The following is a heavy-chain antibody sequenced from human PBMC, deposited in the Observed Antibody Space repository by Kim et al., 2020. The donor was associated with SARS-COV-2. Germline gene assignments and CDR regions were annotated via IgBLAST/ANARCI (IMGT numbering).Heavy chain of an antibody. V-gene: IGHV4-61*01. J-gene: IGHJ4*02. CDR2: IYYNGNT. CDR1: GDSVSRGTYY. Sequence: SETLSLTCIVSGDSVSRGTYYWSWIRQPPGKGLEWIENIYYNGNTNCNPSLKSRVAISVDTSKKQFSLRLSSVTAADTAVYYCARWHQLLDFDYWSQGNLVTVSS. CDR3: ARWHQLLDFDY. D-gene: IGHD2-2*01.